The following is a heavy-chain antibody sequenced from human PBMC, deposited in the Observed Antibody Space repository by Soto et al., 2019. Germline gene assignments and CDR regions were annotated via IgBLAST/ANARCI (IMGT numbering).Heavy chain of an antibody. Sequence: PGGSLRRAGAASVFSFSTSTMNWVRQAPGKGLEWVSYISSGSTTIYYADSVKGRFTISRDNGKNSLYLQMNSLRDEDTAVYYCARVRRNDASDYYGMDVWGQGTTVTVSS. CDR3: ARVRRNDASDYYGMDV. V-gene: IGHV3-48*02. CDR1: VFSFSTST. J-gene: IGHJ6*02. D-gene: IGHD1-1*01. CDR2: ISSGSTTI.